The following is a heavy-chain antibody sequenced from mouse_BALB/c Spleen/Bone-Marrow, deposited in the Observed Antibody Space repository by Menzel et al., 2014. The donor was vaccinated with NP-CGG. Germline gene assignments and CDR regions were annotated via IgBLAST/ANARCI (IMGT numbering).Heavy chain of an antibody. J-gene: IGHJ3*01. Sequence: QVQLQQSGAELVRSGASVKMSCKASGYTFXNYNMHWVKQTPGQGLNWIGYIYPGNGGTNYNQKFKGKAALTADTSSXTAYMQISSLTSENSAVYFCARGDYGNPWCAYWGQGTLVTVSA. CDR2: IYPGNGGT. D-gene: IGHD2-1*01. V-gene: IGHV1-12*01. CDR1: GYTFXNYN. CDR3: ARGDYGNPWCAY.